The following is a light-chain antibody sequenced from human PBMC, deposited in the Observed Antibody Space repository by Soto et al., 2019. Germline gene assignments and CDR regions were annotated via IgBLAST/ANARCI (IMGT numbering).Light chain of an antibody. CDR2: EVT. V-gene: IGLV2-14*01. J-gene: IGLJ1*01. CDR1: SSDVGGYNY. CDR3: SSYTSSSTRV. Sequence: QSVLTQPASVSGSPGQSITISCTGTSSDVGGYNYVSWYQQHPGIAPKLMIYEVTNRPSGVSNRFSGSKSGNTASLTISGLQAEDEADYYCSSYTSSSTRVFGTGTTLTVL.